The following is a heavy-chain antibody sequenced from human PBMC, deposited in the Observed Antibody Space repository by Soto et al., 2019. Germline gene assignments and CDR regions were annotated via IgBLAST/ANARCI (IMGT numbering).Heavy chain of an antibody. J-gene: IGHJ5*02. CDR2: IYNSAST. Sequence: QVQLQESGPGLVKASETLSLTCTVSGGSISSHYWNWIRQPPGRGLEWIGCIYNSASTNYNPSLKGLVTISLDTARYQVSLRLCSVTAVDTARFYCAKEQRRGAYSWFAPWGQGTLVTVSS. D-gene: IGHD3-10*01. V-gene: IGHV4-59*11. CDR1: GGSISSHY. CDR3: AKEQRRGAYSWFAP.